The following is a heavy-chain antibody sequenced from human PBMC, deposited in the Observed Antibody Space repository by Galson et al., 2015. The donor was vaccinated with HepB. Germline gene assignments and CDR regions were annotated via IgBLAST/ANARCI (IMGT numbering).Heavy chain of an antibody. D-gene: IGHD3-3*01. V-gene: IGHV3-23*01. CDR2: ISGSGGST. CDR1: GFTFSSYA. J-gene: IGHJ6*02. Sequence: SLRLSCAASGFTFSSYAMSWVRQAPGKGLEWVSAISGSGGSTYYADSVKGRFTISRDNSKNTLYLQMNSLRAEDTAVYYCAKGDYDFWSGYYPWYYYGMDVWGQGTTVTVSS. CDR3: AKGDYDFWSGYYPWYYYGMDV.